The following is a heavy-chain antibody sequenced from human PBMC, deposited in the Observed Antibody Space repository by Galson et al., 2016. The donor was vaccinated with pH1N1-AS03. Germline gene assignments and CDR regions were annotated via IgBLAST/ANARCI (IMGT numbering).Heavy chain of an antibody. Sequence: SLRLSCAASGFTFTDAWMSWVRQAPGRGLEWIGRIKSNADGATTDSAAPVQGRFTIPRDDSKNTLYLQMNGLKIEDTAVYYCVTTLLYCRSTCPAYFDNCGQGTLVTVSS. CDR2: IKSNADGATT. D-gene: IGHD2-15*01. CDR1: GFTFTDAW. CDR3: VTTLLYCRSTCPAYFDN. J-gene: IGHJ4*02. V-gene: IGHV3-15*01.